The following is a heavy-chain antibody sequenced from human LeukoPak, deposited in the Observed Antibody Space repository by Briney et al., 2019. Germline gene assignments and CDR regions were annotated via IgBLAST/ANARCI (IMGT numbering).Heavy chain of an antibody. J-gene: IGHJ4*02. CDR2: ISGSGGST. V-gene: IGHV3-23*01. D-gene: IGHD1-26*01. CDR1: GFTFSSYA. Sequence: GGSLRLPCAASGFTFSSYAMSWVRQAPGKGLEWVSAISGSGGSTYYADSVKGRFTISRDNSKNTLYLQMNSLRAEDTAVYYCAKDHDGVGAFDYWGQGTLVTVSS. CDR3: AKDHDGVGAFDY.